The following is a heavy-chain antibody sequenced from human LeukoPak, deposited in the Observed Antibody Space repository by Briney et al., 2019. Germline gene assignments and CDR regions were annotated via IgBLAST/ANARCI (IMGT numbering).Heavy chain of an antibody. CDR2: IDWDDDK. CDR1: GFSLSPSGMC. Sequence: SGPALVKPTQTLTLTCTFSGFSLSPSGMCVSWIRQPPGKALEWLARIDWDDDKYYSTSLKTRLTISKDTSKKQLVLTMTHMDPVDTGTYYCARMQPSYYVMDVWGQGTTVTVSS. V-gene: IGHV2-70*11. CDR3: ARMQPSYYVMDV. J-gene: IGHJ6*02.